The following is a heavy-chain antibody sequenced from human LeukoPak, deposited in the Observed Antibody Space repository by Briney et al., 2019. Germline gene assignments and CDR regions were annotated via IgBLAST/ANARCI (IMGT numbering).Heavy chain of an antibody. V-gene: IGHV1-24*01. D-gene: IGHD3-10*01. CDR1: GYTLTELS. J-gene: IGHJ5*02. CDR2: FDPEDGET. Sequence: ASVKVSCEVSGYTLTELSMHWVRQAPGKGLEWMGGFDPEDGETIYAQKFQGRVTMTEDTSTDTAYMELSSLRSEDTAVYYCAMAAMVRGVIPWFDLWGQGTLVTVYS. CDR3: AMAAMVRGVIPWFDL.